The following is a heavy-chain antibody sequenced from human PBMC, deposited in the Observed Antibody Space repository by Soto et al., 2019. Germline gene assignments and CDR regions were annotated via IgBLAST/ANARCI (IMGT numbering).Heavy chain of an antibody. CDR1: GGSFSGYY. Sequence: SETLSLTCAVYGGSFSGYYWSWIRQPPGKGLEWIGEINHSGSTNYNPSLKSRVTISVDTSKNQFSLKLSSVTAADTAVYYCARVRYSSRRGGYHYYTDVWGKATTVTVSS. CDR3: ARVRYSSRRGGYHYYTDV. CDR2: INHSGST. J-gene: IGHJ6*03. V-gene: IGHV4-34*01. D-gene: IGHD6-13*01.